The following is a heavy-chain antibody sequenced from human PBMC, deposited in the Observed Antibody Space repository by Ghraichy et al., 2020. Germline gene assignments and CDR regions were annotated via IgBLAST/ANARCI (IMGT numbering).Heavy chain of an antibody. Sequence: GESLNISCAASGFIFSDYYMNWIRQAPGKGLEWVSYISRSGSTTYYADSVKGRFTISRDNAKNSLYVQMNSLRAEDTAVYYCARWSLLDSGIDYWGQGTLVTVSS. D-gene: IGHD1-26*01. CDR3: ARWSLLDSGIDY. CDR2: ISRSGSTT. J-gene: IGHJ4*02. CDR1: GFIFSDYY. V-gene: IGHV3-11*01.